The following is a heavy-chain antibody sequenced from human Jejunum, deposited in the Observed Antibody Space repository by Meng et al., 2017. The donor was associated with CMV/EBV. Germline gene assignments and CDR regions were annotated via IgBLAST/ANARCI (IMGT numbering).Heavy chain of an antibody. Sequence: FTLSRSAMQWGRQARGQRPEWIGWIVAGGESTEYAQKFQKRVTITRDMSTSTVYMELISLTSEDTATYYCATVYDSYYHLSGLDVWGQGTTVTVSS. V-gene: IGHV1-58*02. D-gene: IGHD3-16*01. CDR3: ATVYDSYYHLSGLDV. CDR1: FTLSRSA. CDR2: IVAGGEST. J-gene: IGHJ6*02.